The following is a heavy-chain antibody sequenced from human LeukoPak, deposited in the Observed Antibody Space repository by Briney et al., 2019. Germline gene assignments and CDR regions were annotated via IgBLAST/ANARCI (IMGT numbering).Heavy chain of an antibody. CDR3: AKEAPTSGSYSYFDY. CDR1: GGTFSSYA. D-gene: IGHD1-26*01. Sequence: ASVKVSCKASGGTFSSYAISWVRQAPGQGLEWMGGIIPIFGTANYAQKFQGRVTITTDESTSTAYMELSSLRSEDTAVYYCAKEAPTSGSYSYFDYWGQGTLVTVSS. J-gene: IGHJ4*02. CDR2: IIPIFGTA. V-gene: IGHV1-69*05.